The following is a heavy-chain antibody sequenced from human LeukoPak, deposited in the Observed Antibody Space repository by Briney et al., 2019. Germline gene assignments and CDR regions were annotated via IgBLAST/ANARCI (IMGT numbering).Heavy chain of an antibody. CDR2: IWYDGSSK. Sequence: GGSLRLSCAASGFTFSSYGMHWVRQAPGKGLEWVAVIWYDGSSKYYADSVKGRFTISRDNSKNTLYLQMNSLRAEDTAVYYCAKDISSIGVNNWFDPWGQGTLVTVSS. J-gene: IGHJ5*02. V-gene: IGHV3-33*06. CDR1: GFTFSSYG. CDR3: AKDISSIGVNNWFDP. D-gene: IGHD3-3*02.